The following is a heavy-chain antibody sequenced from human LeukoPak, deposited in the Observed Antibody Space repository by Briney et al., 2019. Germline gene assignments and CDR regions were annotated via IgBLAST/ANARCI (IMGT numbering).Heavy chain of an antibody. Sequence: SETLSLTCAVYGGSFSSYYWSWIRQPAGKGLEWNGRIYTSGSTNYNPSLKSRVTMSVDTSKNQFSLKLSSVTAADTAVYYCARDSGYGAIDYWGQGTLVTVSS. J-gene: IGHJ4*02. CDR2: IYTSGST. D-gene: IGHD5-12*01. V-gene: IGHV4-4*07. CDR1: GGSFSSYY. CDR3: ARDSGYGAIDY.